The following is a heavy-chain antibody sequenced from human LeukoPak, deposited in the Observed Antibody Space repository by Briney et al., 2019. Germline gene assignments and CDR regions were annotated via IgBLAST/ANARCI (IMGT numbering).Heavy chain of an antibody. J-gene: IGHJ4*02. CDR3: AKDLGELPHYYFDY. Sequence: GGSLRLSCAASGFTFSSYAMNWVRQAPGKGLEWVSAISGSGGSTYYADSVKGRFTISRDNSKNTLYLQMNSLRAEDTAVYYCAKDLGELPHYYFDYWGQGTLVTVSS. D-gene: IGHD1-26*01. CDR2: ISGSGGST. V-gene: IGHV3-23*01. CDR1: GFTFSSYA.